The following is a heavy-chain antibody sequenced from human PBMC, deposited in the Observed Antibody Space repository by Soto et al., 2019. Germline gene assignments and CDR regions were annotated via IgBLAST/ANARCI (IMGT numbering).Heavy chain of an antibody. Sequence: QVQLVQSGAEVKKRGASVKVSCKASGYTFTSYGISLVRQAPGQGLEWMGWISAYNGNTNYAQKLQGRVTMPTDTATSTAYMELRSLRSDDTAVYYCARDRGAYGMDVWGQGTTVTVSS. J-gene: IGHJ6*02. CDR2: ISAYNGNT. CDR1: GYTFTSYG. V-gene: IGHV1-18*01. CDR3: ARDRGAYGMDV.